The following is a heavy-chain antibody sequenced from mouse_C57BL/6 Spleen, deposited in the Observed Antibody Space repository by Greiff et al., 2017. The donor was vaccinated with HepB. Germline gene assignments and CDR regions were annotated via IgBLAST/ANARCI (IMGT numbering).Heavy chain of an antibody. CDR2: IYPGDGDT. D-gene: IGHD1-1*01. Sequence: VKLMESGAELVKPGASVKISCKASGYAFSSYWMNWVKQRPGKGLEWIGQIYPGDGDTNYNGKFKGKATLTADKSSSTAYMQLSSLTSEDSAVYFCARGVLLGDYFDYWGQGTTLTVSS. CDR1: GYAFSSYW. CDR3: ARGVLLGDYFDY. J-gene: IGHJ2*01. V-gene: IGHV1-80*01.